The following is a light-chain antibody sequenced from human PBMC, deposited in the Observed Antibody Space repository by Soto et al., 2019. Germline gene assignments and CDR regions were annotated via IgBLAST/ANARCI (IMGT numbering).Light chain of an antibody. V-gene: IGKV1-6*01. CDR1: QVIKND. J-gene: IGKJ2*01. Sequence: AIQMTQSPSSLSASVGERVTITCRASQVIKNDLSWYQQRPGRDPKLLIYVASNLQSGVPSRFSGSGSGTDFTLTIMSLQPEDSGTYYCQQSYTSVQTFGQGTKLEIK. CDR3: QQSYTSVQT. CDR2: VAS.